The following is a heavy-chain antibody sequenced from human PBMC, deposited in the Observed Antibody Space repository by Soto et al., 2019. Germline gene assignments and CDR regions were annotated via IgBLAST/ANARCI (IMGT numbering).Heavy chain of an antibody. CDR2: SYYSGST. V-gene: IGHV4-59*01. Sequence: SETLSLTCTVSGGSINSYYWSWIRQPPGKGLEWIGYSYYSGSTIYNPSLKSRVTISIDTSKKQFSLNLNSVTAADTAVYYCARGDSSSWYLNWFHPWGQGTLVTVS. CDR3: ARGDSSSWYLNWFHP. D-gene: IGHD6-13*01. CDR1: GGSINSYY. J-gene: IGHJ5*02.